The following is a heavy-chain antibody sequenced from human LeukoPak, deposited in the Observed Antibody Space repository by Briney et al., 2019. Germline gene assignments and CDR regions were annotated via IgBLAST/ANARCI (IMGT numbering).Heavy chain of an antibody. D-gene: IGHD3-22*01. CDR1: GGSFSGYY. V-gene: IGHV4-59*01. CDR3: ARDRGDYDSSGYYGYFDN. CDR2: IYYSGST. Sequence: PSETLSLTCAVYGGSFSGYYWSWISQPPGKGLEWIGYIYYSGSTNYNPSLKSRVTISVDTSKNQFSLKLSSVTAADTAVYYCARDRGDYDSSGYYGYFDNWGQGAMVTVSS. J-gene: IGHJ4*03.